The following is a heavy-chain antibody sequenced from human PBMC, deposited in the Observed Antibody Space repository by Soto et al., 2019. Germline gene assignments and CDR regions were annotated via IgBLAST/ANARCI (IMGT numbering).Heavy chain of an antibody. Sequence: EVQLLESGGGLVQPGGSLRLSCAASGFTFSSYAMSWVRQAPGKGLEWVSAISGSGGSTYYADSVKGRFTISRDNSKNTLYRQMNSLRAEDTAVYYCANNYDILTGEAWGQGTLVTVSS. CDR1: GFTFSSYA. J-gene: IGHJ5*02. CDR3: ANNYDILTGEA. D-gene: IGHD3-9*01. V-gene: IGHV3-23*01. CDR2: ISGSGGST.